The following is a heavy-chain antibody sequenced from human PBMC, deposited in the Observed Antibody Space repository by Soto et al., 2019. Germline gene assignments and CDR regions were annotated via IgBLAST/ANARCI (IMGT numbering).Heavy chain of an antibody. V-gene: IGHV1-69*06. J-gene: IGHJ4*02. CDR3: ARTGDIVPTGENDY. Sequence: QVQLVQSGAEVKKPGSSVKVSCKASGGTFSSYAISWVRQAPGQGLEWMGGIIPIFGTANYAQKFQGRVTITADKSTGTADMELSSLGSEDTAVYYCARTGDIVPTGENDYWGQGTLVTVSS. CDR1: GGTFSSYA. D-gene: IGHD2-8*01. CDR2: IIPIFGTA.